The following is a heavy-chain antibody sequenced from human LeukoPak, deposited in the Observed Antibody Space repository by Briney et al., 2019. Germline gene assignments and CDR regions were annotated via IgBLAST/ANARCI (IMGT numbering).Heavy chain of an antibody. Sequence: GGSLRLSCAASGFTFTNYAMSWVRQAPGRGLEWVSAISGSGGSTYYADSVKGRLTVSRDNAKNTLYLQMNSLRAEDSAVYYCVRDFPSVVGRGAAFDIWGQGTMVTVSS. V-gene: IGHV3-23*01. D-gene: IGHD2-2*01. CDR1: GFTFTNYA. J-gene: IGHJ3*02. CDR3: VRDFPSVVGRGAAFDI. CDR2: ISGSGGST.